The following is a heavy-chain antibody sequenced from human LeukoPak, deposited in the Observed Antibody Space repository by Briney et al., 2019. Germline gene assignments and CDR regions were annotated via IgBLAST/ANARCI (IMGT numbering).Heavy chain of an antibody. CDR2: ISNGGYTS. Sequence: GGSLRLSCVASGFTFSSYEVNWVRQAPGMGLEWVSYISNGGYTSYYASSVKGRFTISRDDAKNTLYLQMDSLRVEDTALYYCAREVVAVKWFDPWGRETADTVSS. CDR3: AREVVAVKWFDP. V-gene: IGHV3-48*03. D-gene: IGHD2-15*01. CDR1: GFTFSSYE. J-gene: IGHJ5*02.